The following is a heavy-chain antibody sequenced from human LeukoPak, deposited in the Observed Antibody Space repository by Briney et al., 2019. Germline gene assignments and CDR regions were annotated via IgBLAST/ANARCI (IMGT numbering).Heavy chain of an antibody. Sequence: ASVKVSCKASRYTFTSYAMHWVRQAPGQRLEWMGWINAGNGNTKYSQKFQGRVTITRDTSASTAYMELSSLRSEDTAVYYCAGGYSSSWAVLPFDLWGRGTLVTVSS. CDR2: INAGNGNT. CDR1: RYTFTSYA. V-gene: IGHV1-3*01. D-gene: IGHD6-13*01. J-gene: IGHJ2*01. CDR3: AGGYSSSWAVLPFDL.